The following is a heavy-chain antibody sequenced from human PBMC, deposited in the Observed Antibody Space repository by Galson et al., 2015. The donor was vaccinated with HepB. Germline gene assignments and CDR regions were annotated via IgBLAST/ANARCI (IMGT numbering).Heavy chain of an antibody. Sequence: SVKVSCKASGYTFTSYSMHWVRQAPGQGLEWMGIINPSGGSTSYAQKFQGRVTMTRDTSTSTVYMELSSLRSEDTAVYYCASEAYYYDSSGYYHDAFDIWGQGTMVTVSS. CDR3: ASEAYYYDSSGYYHDAFDI. CDR1: GYTFTSYS. CDR2: INPSGGST. D-gene: IGHD3-22*01. J-gene: IGHJ3*02. V-gene: IGHV1-46*03.